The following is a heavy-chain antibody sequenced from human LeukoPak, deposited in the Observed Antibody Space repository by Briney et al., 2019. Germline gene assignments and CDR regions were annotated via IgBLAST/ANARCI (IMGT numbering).Heavy chain of an antibody. D-gene: IGHD3-16*01. J-gene: IGHJ6*03. CDR1: GGSISSSNYY. Sequence: SETLSLTCTVSGGSISSSNYYWGWIRQPPGKGLEWIGRISTSVNPNYNPSLKSRVTISVDTSKNQFSLKLNSVTAAGTAVYYCARAPGGRRAYYMDVWGKGTTVTISS. V-gene: IGHV4-61*02. CDR3: ARAPGGRRAYYMDV. CDR2: ISTSVNP.